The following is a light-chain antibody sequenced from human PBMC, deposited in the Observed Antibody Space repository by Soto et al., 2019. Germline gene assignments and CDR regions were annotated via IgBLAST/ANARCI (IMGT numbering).Light chain of an antibody. Sequence: QSVLTQPASVSGSPGQSITISCTGTSSDVGSYDLVSWFQQHPGKAPKLMIYEGSKRPSGVSSRFSGSKSGNTASLTISGLQADDQADYYCCSYAGLGTYVFGTGTKLTVL. J-gene: IGLJ1*01. CDR1: SSDVGSYDL. CDR3: CSYAGLGTYV. V-gene: IGLV2-23*01. CDR2: EGS.